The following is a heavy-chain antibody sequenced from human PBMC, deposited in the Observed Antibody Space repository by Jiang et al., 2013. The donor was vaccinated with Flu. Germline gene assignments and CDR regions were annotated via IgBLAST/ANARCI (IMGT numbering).Heavy chain of an antibody. CDR3: ARVTMMGAFDI. CDR2: IDWDDDK. CDR1: GFSLSTSGMR. J-gene: IGHJ3*02. D-gene: IGHD3-22*01. Sequence: KPTQTLTLTCTFSGFSLSTSGMRVSWIRQPPGKALEWLARIDWDDDKFYSTSLKTRLTISKDTSKNQVVLTMTNMDPVDTATYYCARVTMMGAFDIWGQGTMVTVSS. V-gene: IGHV2-70*04.